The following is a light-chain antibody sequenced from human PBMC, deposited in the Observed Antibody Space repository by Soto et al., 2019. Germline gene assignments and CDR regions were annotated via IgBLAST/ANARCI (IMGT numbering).Light chain of an antibody. CDR3: ASYTSSSTSVI. J-gene: IGLJ2*01. CDR1: SSDVGGYKY. Sequence: QSVLTQPASVSGSPGQSITISCTGTSSDVGGYKYVSWYQQHPDKAPKLIIFEVINRPSGISSRFSGSKSGNTASLTISGLQAEDEADYYCASYTSSSTSVIFGRGTKVTVL. V-gene: IGLV2-14*01. CDR2: EVI.